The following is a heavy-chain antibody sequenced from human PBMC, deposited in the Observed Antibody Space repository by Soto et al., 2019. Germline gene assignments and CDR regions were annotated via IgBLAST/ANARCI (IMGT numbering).Heavy chain of an antibody. CDR1: GFSFSGDA. CDR3: AKTVVFPDWFDP. CDR2: TGASGRTT. D-gene: IGHD2-15*01. J-gene: IGHJ5*02. Sequence: GGSLRLSCAASGFSFSGDAMTWVRQAPGKGLEWVSTTGASGRTTYYADSVKGRFTVSRDNSKNTLDLQMSSLRADDTAVYYCAKTVVFPDWFDPWGQGTLVTVPQ. V-gene: IGHV3-23*01.